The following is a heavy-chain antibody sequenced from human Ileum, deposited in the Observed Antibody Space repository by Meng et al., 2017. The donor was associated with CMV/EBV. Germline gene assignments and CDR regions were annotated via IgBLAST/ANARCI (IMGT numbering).Heavy chain of an antibody. J-gene: IGHJ4*02. V-gene: IGHV1-18*04. CDR2: ISLGNGQT. CDR1: GYTFTDHN. Sequence: QVYLLQAGAEGKKPGASVKTSCKTSGYTFTDHNIGWVRQAPGQGIEWVGWISLGNGQTVYGHKLQGRVTVTTDTSTNTAYMELRNLRSDDTAMYYCARDVWGFDYWGQGTLVTVSS. D-gene: IGHD7-27*01. CDR3: ARDVWGFDY.